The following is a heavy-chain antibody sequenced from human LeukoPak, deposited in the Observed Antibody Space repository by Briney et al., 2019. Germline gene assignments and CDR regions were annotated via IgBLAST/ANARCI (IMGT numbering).Heavy chain of an antibody. CDR2: ISSSSSTI. CDR3: ASSGYSGSWYSLHY. CDR1: GFTFSSYS. V-gene: IGHV3-48*01. Sequence: GGSLRLSCAASGFTFSSYSMNWVRQAPGKGLEWVSYISSSSSTIYYADSVKGRFTISRDNAKNSLYLQMNSLRAEDTAVYYCASSGYSGSWYSLHYWGQGTLVTVSS. D-gene: IGHD6-13*01. J-gene: IGHJ4*02.